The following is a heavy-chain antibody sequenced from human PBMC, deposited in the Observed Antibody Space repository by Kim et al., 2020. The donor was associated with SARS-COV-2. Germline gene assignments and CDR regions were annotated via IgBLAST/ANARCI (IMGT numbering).Heavy chain of an antibody. CDR1: GGSISSGGYY. J-gene: IGHJ4*02. CDR2: IYYSGST. D-gene: IGHD3-22*01. V-gene: IGHV4-31*03. Sequence: SETLSLTCTVSGGSISSGGYYWSWIRQHPGKGMEWIGYIYYSGSTYYNPSLKSRVTISVDTSKNQFSLKLSSVTAADTAVYYCARVYYYDSSGYYYFDYWGQGTLVTVSS. CDR3: ARVYYYDSSGYYYFDY.